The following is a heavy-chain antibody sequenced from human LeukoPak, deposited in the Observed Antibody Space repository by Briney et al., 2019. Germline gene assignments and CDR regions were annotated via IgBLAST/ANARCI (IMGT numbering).Heavy chain of an antibody. CDR2: IYYTGST. J-gene: IGHJ3*02. CDR1: GGSISSYY. CDR3: ARRHVVGGTFAFDI. Sequence: SETLSLTCTVSGGSISSYYWNWIRQPPGKGLEWIGYIYYTGSTNYNPSLKSRVTISVDTSKNQFSLKVSSVTAADTAVYYCARRHVVGGTFAFDIWGQGTMVTVSS. V-gene: IGHV4-59*08. D-gene: IGHD1-26*01.